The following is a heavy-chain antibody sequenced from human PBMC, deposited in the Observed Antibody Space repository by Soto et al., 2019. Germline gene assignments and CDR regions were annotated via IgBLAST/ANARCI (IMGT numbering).Heavy chain of an antibody. V-gene: IGHV3-30*18. CDR2: ISYGGSNK. CDR1: GFTFSSYG. D-gene: IGHD3-3*01. CDR3: AKDQGTIFGVVIIRYYYYGMDV. Sequence: QVQLVESGGGVVQPGRSLRLSCAASGFTFSSYGMHWVRQAPGKGLEWVAVISYGGSNKYYADSVKGRFTISRDNSKNTLYLQMNSLRAEDTAVYYCAKDQGTIFGVVIIRYYYYGMDVWGQGTTVTVSS. J-gene: IGHJ6*02.